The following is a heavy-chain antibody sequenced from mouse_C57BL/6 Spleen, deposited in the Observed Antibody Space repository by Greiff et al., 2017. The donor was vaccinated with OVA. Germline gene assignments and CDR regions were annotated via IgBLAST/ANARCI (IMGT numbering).Heavy chain of an antibody. V-gene: IGHV1-72*01. CDR2: IDPNSGGT. J-gene: IGHJ1*03. D-gene: IGHD2-2*01. CDR1: GYTFTSYW. Sequence: QVHVKQPGAELVKPGASVKLSCKASGYTFTSYWMHWVKQRPGRGLEWIGRIDPNSGGTKYNEKFKSQATLTVDKPSSTAYMQLSSLTSEDSAVYYCARSGYDRYFDVWGTGTTVTVSS. CDR3: ARSGYDRYFDV.